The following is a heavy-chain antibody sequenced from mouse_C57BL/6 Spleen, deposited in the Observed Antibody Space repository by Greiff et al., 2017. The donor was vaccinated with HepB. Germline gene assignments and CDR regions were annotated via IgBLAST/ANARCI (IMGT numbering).Heavy chain of an antibody. CDR1: GYTFTDYY. J-gene: IGHJ4*01. V-gene: IGHV1-26*01. CDR3: ARKAVQYYYAMDY. Sequence: EVQLQQSGPELVKPGASVKISCKASGYTFTDYYMNWVKQSHGKSLEWIGDINPNNGGTSYNQKFKGKATLTVDKSSSTAYMELRSLTSEDSAVYYCARKAVQYYYAMDYWGQGTSVTVSS. CDR2: INPNNGGT.